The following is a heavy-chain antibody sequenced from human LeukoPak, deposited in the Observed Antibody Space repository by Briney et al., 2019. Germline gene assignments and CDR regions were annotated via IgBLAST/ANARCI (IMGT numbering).Heavy chain of an antibody. J-gene: IGHJ4*02. CDR2: IYYSGST. CDR3: ARAVSGRFDY. D-gene: IGHD6-19*01. CDR1: GGSMSPYH. Sequence: PSETLSLTCTVSGGSMSPYHWGWIRQPPGKGLEWAGYIYYSGSTNYNPSLNSRVTISVDTSKNQFSLRLSSVTAADTAIYYCARAVSGRFDYWGQGTLVTVSS. V-gene: IGHV4-59*08.